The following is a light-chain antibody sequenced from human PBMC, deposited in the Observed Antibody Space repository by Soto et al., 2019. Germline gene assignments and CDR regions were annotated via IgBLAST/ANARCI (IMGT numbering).Light chain of an antibody. J-gene: IGKJ2*01. CDR3: QQCGDSPYN. Sequence: EIVLTQSPGTLSLSPGERVTLSCRASQSVSSTHLAWFQQKSGQAPRLLIYGASSRATGVPDRFSGGGSGTDFTLSITRLEPEDFAVYYCQQCGDSPYNFGQGTKLEI. CDR2: GAS. V-gene: IGKV3-20*01. CDR1: QSVSSTH.